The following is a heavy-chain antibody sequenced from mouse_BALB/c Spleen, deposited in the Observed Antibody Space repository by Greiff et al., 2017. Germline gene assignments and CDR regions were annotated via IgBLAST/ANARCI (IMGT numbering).Heavy chain of an antibody. Sequence: EVQLVESGGGLVQPKGSLKLSCAASGFTFNTYAMNWVRQAPGKGLEWVARIRSKSNNYATYYADSVKDRFTISRDDSQSMLYLQMNNLKTEDTAMYYCVFVLYAMDYWGQGTSVTVSS. J-gene: IGHJ4*01. CDR1: GFTFNTYA. CDR3: VFVLYAMDY. V-gene: IGHV10-1*02. CDR2: IRSKSNNYAT.